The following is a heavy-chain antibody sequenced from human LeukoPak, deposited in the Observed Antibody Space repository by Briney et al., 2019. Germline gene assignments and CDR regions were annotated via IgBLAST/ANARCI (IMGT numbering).Heavy chain of an antibody. J-gene: IGHJ5*02. CDR1: GYTFTSYG. CDR2: ISAYNGNT. V-gene: IGHV1-18*04. CDR3: ARDILGYCSSTSCYEGGWFDP. D-gene: IGHD2-2*01. Sequence: ASVKVSCKASGYTFTSYGISWVRQAPGQGLEWMGWISAYNGNTYYVQKLQGRVTMTTDTSTSTAYMELRSLRSDDTAVYYCARDILGYCSSTSCYEGGWFDPWGQGTLVTVSS.